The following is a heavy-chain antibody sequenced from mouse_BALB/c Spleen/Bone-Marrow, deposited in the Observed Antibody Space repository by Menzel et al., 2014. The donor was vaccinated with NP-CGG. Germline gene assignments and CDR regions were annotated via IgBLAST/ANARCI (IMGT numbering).Heavy chain of an antibody. J-gene: IGHJ4*01. CDR3: ARHGYYGSRAMDY. V-gene: IGHV5-12-2*01. CDR2: ISNGGGST. Sequence: EVQLVESGGGLVQPGGSLKLSCAASGFTFSSYTMSWVRQTPEKRLEWVAYISNGGGSTYYPDTVKGRFTISRDNAKNAQCLQMSSLKSEDTAMYYCARHGYYGSRAMDYWGQGTSVTVSS. CDR1: GFTFSSYT. D-gene: IGHD1-1*01.